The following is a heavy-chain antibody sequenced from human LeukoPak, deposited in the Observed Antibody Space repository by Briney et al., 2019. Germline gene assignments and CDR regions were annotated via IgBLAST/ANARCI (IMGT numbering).Heavy chain of an antibody. Sequence: SVKVSCKASGGTFSSYAISWVPQAPGQGLEGMGGIIPIFGTANYAQQFQGRVTITADEFKSTAYMEVSSLRSGETGVYYCARGSPEGSGYFYFDHWGQGTMVTVSS. D-gene: IGHD3-3*01. CDR3: ARGSPEGSGYFYFDH. CDR1: GGTFSSYA. J-gene: IGHJ4*02. V-gene: IGHV1-69*13. CDR2: IIPIFGTA.